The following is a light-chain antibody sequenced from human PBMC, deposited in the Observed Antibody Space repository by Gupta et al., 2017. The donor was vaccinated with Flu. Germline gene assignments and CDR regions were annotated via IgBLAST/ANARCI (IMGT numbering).Light chain of an antibody. CDR1: KLGNKF. Sequence: PGQTTSSTSSGVKLGNKFGSWHPQNPGQNLLLVFYKDKKRPAGTPGLFSGSTSGTTATLTIREAQAMDEDDFYCQTWDSSTGVFGGGTKLTVL. CDR3: QTWDSSTGV. CDR2: KDK. J-gene: IGLJ2*01. V-gene: IGLV3-1*01.